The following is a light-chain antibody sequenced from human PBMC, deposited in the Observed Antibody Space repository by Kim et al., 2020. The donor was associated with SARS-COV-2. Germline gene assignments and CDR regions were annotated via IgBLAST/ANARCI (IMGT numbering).Light chain of an antibody. J-gene: IGLJ2*01. CDR3: QTWDSTTTI. CDR2: QDN. V-gene: IGLV3-1*01. CDR1: KLGDKY. Sequence: SVSPGQTASITCSGDKLGDKYVCWYRQRSGQSPQLVIYQDNKRPSEIPERFSGSNSGNTATLTISGTQAMDEADYYCQTWDSTTTIFGGGTQLTVL.